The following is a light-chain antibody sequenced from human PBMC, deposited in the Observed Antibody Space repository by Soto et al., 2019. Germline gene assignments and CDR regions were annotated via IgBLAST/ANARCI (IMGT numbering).Light chain of an antibody. CDR1: QSLVHSDGNTY. CDR3: MQATRCPPYT. J-gene: IGKJ2*01. V-gene: IGKV2-24*01. CDR2: KIS. Sequence: DIVMTQTPLSSPVTLGQPASISCRSSQSLVHSDGNTYLSWLQQRPGQPPRLLLYKISNRVSGVADGFSGSGAGTEFTLKISRVEAEDVVVYSCMQATRCPPYTFGQGTKLEIK.